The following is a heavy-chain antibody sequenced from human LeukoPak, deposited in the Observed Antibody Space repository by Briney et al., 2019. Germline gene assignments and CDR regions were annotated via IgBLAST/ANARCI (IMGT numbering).Heavy chain of an antibody. CDR2: INARGDT. J-gene: IGHJ5*02. V-gene: IGHV4-34*01. CDR3: ARGQVPAARGYNWFDP. Sequence: PSETLSLTCAVYGWSFNDYYWNWIRQPPRKGLEWIGEINARGDTNFNPSLKSRVTISVDTSKNQFSLRLTSMIAADTAVYYYARGQVPAARGYNWFDPWGQGTLVTVSS. D-gene: IGHD2-2*01. CDR1: GWSFNDYY.